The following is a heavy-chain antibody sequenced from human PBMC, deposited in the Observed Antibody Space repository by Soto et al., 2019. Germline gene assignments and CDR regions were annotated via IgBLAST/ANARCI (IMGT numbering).Heavy chain of an antibody. CDR3: AKVGATIFGVVRNWFDP. V-gene: IGHV3-23*01. CDR1: GFTFSSYA. CDR2: ISGSGGST. Sequence: PGGSLRLSCAASGFTFSSYAMSWVRQAPGKGLEWVPAISGSGGSTYYADSVKGRFTISRDNSKNTLYLQMNSLRAEDTAVYYCAKVGATIFGVVRNWFDPWGQGTLVTVSS. D-gene: IGHD3-3*01. J-gene: IGHJ5*02.